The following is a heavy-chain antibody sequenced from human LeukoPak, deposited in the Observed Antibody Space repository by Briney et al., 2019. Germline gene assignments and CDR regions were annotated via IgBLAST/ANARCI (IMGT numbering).Heavy chain of an antibody. CDR3: ARPSRYCSGGSCYLVRYYYGMDV. Sequence: SETLSLTCAVYGGSFSGYYWSWIRQPPGKGLEWIGEINHSGSTNYNPSLKSRVTISVDTSKNQFSLKLSSVTAADTAVCYCARPSRYCSGGSCYLVRYYYGMDVWGKGTTVTVSS. D-gene: IGHD2-15*01. J-gene: IGHJ6*04. V-gene: IGHV4-34*01. CDR2: INHSGST. CDR1: GGSFSGYY.